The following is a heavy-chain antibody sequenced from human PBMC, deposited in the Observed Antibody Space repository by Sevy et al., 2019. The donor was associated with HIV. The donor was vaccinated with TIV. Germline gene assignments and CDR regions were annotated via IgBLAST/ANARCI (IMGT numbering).Heavy chain of an antibody. D-gene: IGHD3-10*01. CDR2: IFYSGSA. V-gene: IGHV4-39*01. Sequence: SETLSLTCTVAGGSIRTSDYYWGWIRQPPGKGLEWIGSIFYSGSAYYNPSLESRVTISVDTSKSQISLQLTSVTAADTAVYYCAGRRTLGSDLGSGRYYVNWFDPWGQGTLVTVSS. CDR1: GGSIRTSDYY. CDR3: AGRRTLGSDLGSGRYYVNWFDP. J-gene: IGHJ5*02.